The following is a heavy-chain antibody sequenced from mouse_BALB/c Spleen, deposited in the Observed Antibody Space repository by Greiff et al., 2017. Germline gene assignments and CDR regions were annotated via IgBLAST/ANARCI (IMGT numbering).Heavy chain of an antibody. J-gene: IGHJ2*01. Sequence: QVQLQQPGAELVKPGASVKLSCKASGYTFTSYWMHWVKQRPGQGLEWIGEINPSNGRTNYNEKFKSKATLTVDKSSSTAYMQLSSLTSEDSAVYYCARFYYYGSSYLYYFDYWGQGTTLTVSS. CDR1: GYTFTSYW. V-gene: IGHV1S81*02. CDR2: INPSNGRT. D-gene: IGHD1-1*01. CDR3: ARFYYYGSSYLYYFDY.